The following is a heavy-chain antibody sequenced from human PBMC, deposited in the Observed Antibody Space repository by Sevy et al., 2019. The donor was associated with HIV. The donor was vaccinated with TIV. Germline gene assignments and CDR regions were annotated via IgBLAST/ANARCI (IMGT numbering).Heavy chain of an antibody. Sequence: SETLSLTRTVSGGSISSYYWSWIRQPPGKGLEWVGYIYSSGSTNYNPSLKSRVTISVDTSKNQFSLKLSSVTAADTAGYYCARVGLARYFFDSWGQGNLVTVSS. CDR3: ARVGLARYFFDS. CDR2: IYSSGST. V-gene: IGHV4-59*13. J-gene: IGHJ4*02. CDR1: GGSISSYY.